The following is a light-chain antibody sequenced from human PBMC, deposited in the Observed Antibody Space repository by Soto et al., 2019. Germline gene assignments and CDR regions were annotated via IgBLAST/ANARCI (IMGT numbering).Light chain of an antibody. J-gene: IGKJ4*02. CDR2: AAT. CDR1: QSVTSGY. CDR3: QQYGGLPIT. V-gene: IGKV3-20*01. Sequence: VLTQSPATLSLSPGERATLSCRASQSVTSGYLAWYQQIPGQPPRLLMYAATTRATGIPDRFWGRGSGRDFTLTIDRLEPEDFAFSYCQQYGGLPITFGGGTKVEI.